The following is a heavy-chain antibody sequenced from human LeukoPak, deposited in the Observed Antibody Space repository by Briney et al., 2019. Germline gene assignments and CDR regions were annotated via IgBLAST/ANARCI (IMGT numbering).Heavy chain of an antibody. CDR2: IYYSGNT. J-gene: IGHJ3*02. D-gene: IGHD6-6*01. CDR1: SGSISSYY. Sequence: SETPSLTCTVSSGSISSYYWSWIRQPPGKGLEWIGYIYYSGNTNYNPSLKSRVTISVDTSKNQFSLKLSSVTAADMAVYYCARYSSSFTLDAFDIWGQGTMVTVSS. CDR3: ARYSSSFTLDAFDI. V-gene: IGHV4-59*01.